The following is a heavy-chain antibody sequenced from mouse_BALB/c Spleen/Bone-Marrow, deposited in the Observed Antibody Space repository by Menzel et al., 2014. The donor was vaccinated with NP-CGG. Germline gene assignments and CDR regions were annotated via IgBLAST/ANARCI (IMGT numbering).Heavy chain of an antibody. D-gene: IGHD4-1*01. CDR1: GFNIKDTY. V-gene: IGHV14-3*02. Sequence: VQLKQSGAELVKPGASVKLSCTASGFNIKDTYMHWVKQRPEQGLEWIGRLDPANGNTKYDPKFQGKATITADTSSNTAYLQLSSLTSEDTAVYYCARWEYYAMDYWGQGTSVTVSS. CDR2: LDPANGNT. CDR3: ARWEYYAMDY. J-gene: IGHJ4*01.